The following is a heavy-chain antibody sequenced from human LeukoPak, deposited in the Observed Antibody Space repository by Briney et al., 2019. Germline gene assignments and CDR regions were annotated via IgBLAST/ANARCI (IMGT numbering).Heavy chain of an antibody. D-gene: IGHD4-17*01. CDR3: AKGYGDYVGWFDP. Sequence: SETLSLTCTVSGGSISGHYWSWIRQPPGKGLEWIGYINYRGNTNYNPSLKSRVTISVDTSKNQFSLRLSSVTAADPAVYYCAKGYGDYVGWFDPWGQGTLVTVSS. CDR1: GGSISGHY. V-gene: IGHV4-59*11. J-gene: IGHJ5*02. CDR2: INYRGNT.